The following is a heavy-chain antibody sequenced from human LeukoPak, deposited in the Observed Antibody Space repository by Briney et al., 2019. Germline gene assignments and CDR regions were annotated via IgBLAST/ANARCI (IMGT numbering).Heavy chain of an antibody. D-gene: IGHD2-2*01. V-gene: IGHV3-23*01. Sequence: PGGSLRLSCAASGFTFSSYAMSWVRRAPGKGLEWVSAISGSGGSTYYADSVKGRFTISRDNSKNTLYLQMNSLRAEDTAVYYCAKNRVVVPAAMRSWGQGTLVTVSS. CDR1: GFTFSSYA. CDR3: AKNRVVVPAAMRS. CDR2: ISGSGGST. J-gene: IGHJ5*02.